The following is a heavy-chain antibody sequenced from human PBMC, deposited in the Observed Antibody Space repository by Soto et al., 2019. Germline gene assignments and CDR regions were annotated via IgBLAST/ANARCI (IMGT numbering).Heavy chain of an antibody. J-gene: IGHJ5*02. V-gene: IGHV1-58*01. D-gene: IGHD3-22*01. CDR1: GFTFSSSA. Sequence: SVKVSCKASGFTFSSSALQWGRQARGQSPEGEGWIVVGSGNTNYAQKFQERVTITRDMSTSTAYMELSSLRSEDTAVYYCAADFTYYYESSGYYGRNWFDPWGQGTLVTVSS. CDR3: AADFTYYYESSGYYGRNWFDP. CDR2: IVVGSGNT.